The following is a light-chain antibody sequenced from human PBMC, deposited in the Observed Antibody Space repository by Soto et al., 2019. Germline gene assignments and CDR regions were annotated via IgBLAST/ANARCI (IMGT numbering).Light chain of an antibody. V-gene: IGKV1-5*03. CDR3: QQYNTYSYT. CDR1: QYISSW. J-gene: IGKJ2*01. CDR2: KAS. Sequence: DIPMTQSPSTLSASVGDRVTITCRASQYISSWLAWYQQKPGKAPKLLIYKASSLESGVPSRFSGSGSGTEFTLTISSLQPDDFATYYCQQYNTYSYTFGQGTKLEIK.